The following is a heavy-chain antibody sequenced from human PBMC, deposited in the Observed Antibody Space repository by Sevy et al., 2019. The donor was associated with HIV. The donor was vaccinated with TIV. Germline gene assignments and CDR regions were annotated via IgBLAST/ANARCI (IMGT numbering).Heavy chain of an antibody. CDR1: GYTFTGYY. Sequence: ASVKVSCKASGYTFTGYYMHWVRQAPGQGLEWMGWINPNSGGRNYAQKFQGRVTMTRDTSISTAYMELSRLGSDDTAVYYCGRELRAGTGVPCHYWGQGTLVTVSS. CDR3: GRELRAGTGVPCHY. CDR2: INPNSGGR. V-gene: IGHV1-2*02. D-gene: IGHD6-13*01. J-gene: IGHJ4*01.